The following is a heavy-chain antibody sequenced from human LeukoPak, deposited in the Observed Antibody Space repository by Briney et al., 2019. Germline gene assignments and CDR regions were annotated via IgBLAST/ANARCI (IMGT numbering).Heavy chain of an antibody. D-gene: IGHD2-21*01. V-gene: IGHV3-30*18. Sequence: GGSLRLSCAASGFTFSSYAMSWVRQAPGKGLEWVAVISYDGSNKYYADSVKGRFTISRDNSKNTLYLQMNSLRAEDTAVYYCAKSVNSPYYFDYWGQGTLVTVSS. CDR2: ISYDGSNK. J-gene: IGHJ4*02. CDR3: AKSVNSPYYFDY. CDR1: GFTFSSYA.